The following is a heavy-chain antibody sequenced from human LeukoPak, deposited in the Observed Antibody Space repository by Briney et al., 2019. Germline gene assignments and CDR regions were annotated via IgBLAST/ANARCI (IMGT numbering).Heavy chain of an antibody. CDR3: ARGLRITGLNY. V-gene: IGHV4-34*01. Sequence: SETLSLTCAVYGGSFSGYYWSWIRQPPGKGLEWIGEINHSGSTNYNPSLKSRVTISVDTSKNQFSLKLSSVTAADTAVYYCARGLRITGLNYWGQGTLVTVSS. J-gene: IGHJ4*02. D-gene: IGHD1-20*01. CDR1: GGSFSGYY. CDR2: INHSGST.